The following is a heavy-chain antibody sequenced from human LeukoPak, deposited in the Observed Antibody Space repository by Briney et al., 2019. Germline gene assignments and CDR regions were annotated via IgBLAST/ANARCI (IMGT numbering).Heavy chain of an antibody. CDR3: ATARGTMVRGVIIPNWFDP. CDR2: INASNSNT. CDR1: GDTFTSYT. Sequence: ASVKVSGKASGDTFTSYTMHWVRQAPGQRQEGMGWINASNSNTKNSQRFQGRVTIPRDTSASTAYMQLTSLRSEDTALYYCATARGTMVRGVIIPNWFDPWGQGTLVTVSS. V-gene: IGHV1-3*01. D-gene: IGHD3-10*01. J-gene: IGHJ5*02.